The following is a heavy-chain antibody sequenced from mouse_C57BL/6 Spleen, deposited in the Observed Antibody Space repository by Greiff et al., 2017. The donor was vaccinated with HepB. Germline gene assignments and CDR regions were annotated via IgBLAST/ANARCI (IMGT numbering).Heavy chain of an antibody. Sequence: EVQRVESGPGLVKPSQSLSLTCSVTGYSITSGYYWNWIRQFPGNKLEWMGYISYDGSNNYNPSLKNRISITRDTSKNQFFLKLNSVTTEDTATYYCADAGNYYAMDYWGQGTSVTVSS. D-gene: IGHD4-1*01. V-gene: IGHV3-6*01. CDR3: ADAGNYYAMDY. CDR2: ISYDGSN. CDR1: GYSITSGYY. J-gene: IGHJ4*01.